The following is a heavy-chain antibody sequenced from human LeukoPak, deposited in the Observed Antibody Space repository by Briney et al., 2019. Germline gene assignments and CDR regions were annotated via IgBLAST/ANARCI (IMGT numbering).Heavy chain of an antibody. Sequence: GGSLRLSCAASGFTFSTYSMKWVRQAPGKGLEWVSYISSSSGTIYYADSVKGRFTISRDNAKNSLYLQMNGLRDEDTAVYYCARDIWFGEYKTFDYWGQGTLVTVFS. D-gene: IGHD3-10*01. CDR2: ISSSSGTI. J-gene: IGHJ4*02. V-gene: IGHV3-48*02. CDR1: GFTFSTYS. CDR3: ARDIWFGEYKTFDY.